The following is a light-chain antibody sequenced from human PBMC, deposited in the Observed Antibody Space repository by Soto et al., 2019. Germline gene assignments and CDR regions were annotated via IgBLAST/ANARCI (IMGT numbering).Light chain of an antibody. CDR1: QSVSSNY. V-gene: IGKV3-20*01. J-gene: IGKJ1*01. Sequence: IVLTQSPGTLSLSPGERGALSCRASQSVSSNYVAWYQQKPGQAPRLLISGASNRATGTPDRFRGSGSGTDFTLTITRLEPEDFAVYYCHQYGSAPRTFGQGTKVDIK. CDR2: GAS. CDR3: HQYGSAPRT.